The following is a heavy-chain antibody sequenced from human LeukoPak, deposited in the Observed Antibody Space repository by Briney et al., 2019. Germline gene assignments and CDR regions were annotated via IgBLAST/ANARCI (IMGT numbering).Heavy chain of an antibody. CDR1: GFSFSTYS. V-gene: IGHV3-21*01. Sequence: GGSLRLSCVTSGFSFSTYSMSWVRQSPGKGLEWVSAITRSSNSIYYADAVKGRFTISRDNAKRSVYLQMNSLRVEDTAVYYCALLAVASDFDYWGQGALVTVSS. D-gene: IGHD6-19*01. J-gene: IGHJ4*02. CDR3: ALLAVASDFDY. CDR2: ITRSSNSI.